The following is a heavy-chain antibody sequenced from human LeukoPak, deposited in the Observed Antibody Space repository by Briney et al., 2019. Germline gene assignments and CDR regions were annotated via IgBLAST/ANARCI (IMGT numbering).Heavy chain of an antibody. Sequence: VGSLSLSCAASGVISTALTMEWGRQPPYKGLEWVAFIRYDGSQKYYGDSVKGRFTIARDYSKNKLYLEMDSLIPDDNAFLYCATDSPYRFWEWLFPDQWGQGSLVTVSS. CDR1: GVISTALT. V-gene: IGHV3-30*02. D-gene: IGHD3-3*01. CDR2: IRYDGSQK. J-gene: IGHJ4*02. CDR3: ATDSPYRFWEWLFPDQ.